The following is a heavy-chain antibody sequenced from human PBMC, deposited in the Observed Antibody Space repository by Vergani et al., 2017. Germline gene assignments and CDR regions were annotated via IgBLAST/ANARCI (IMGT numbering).Heavy chain of an antibody. J-gene: IGHJ6*03. D-gene: IGHD3-3*01. Sequence: QVQLQQWGAGLLKPSETLSLTCAVYGGSFSGYYWSWIRQPPGKGLEWIGEINHSGSTNYNPSLKSRVTISVDTSKNQFSLKLSSVTAADTAVYYCARGRSDYDFWSGTSYYYYYMDVWGKGTTVTVSS. CDR3: ARGRSDYDFWSGTSYYYYYMDV. CDR1: GGSFSGYY. V-gene: IGHV4-34*01. CDR2: INHSGST.